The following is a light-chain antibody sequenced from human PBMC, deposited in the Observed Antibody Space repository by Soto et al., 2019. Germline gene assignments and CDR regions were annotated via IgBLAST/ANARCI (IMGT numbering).Light chain of an antibody. CDR3: AAWDESLNGVV. CDR1: RSNIGDNA. Sequence: QSVLTQPPSVSEAPRQRVTISCSGSRSNIGDNAVNWYQQLPGKAPKLIIYYDDLLPSGVSDRFSGFKYGTSASLTISGLQSEDEADYYCAAWDESLNGVVFGGGTKLTVL. CDR2: YDD. V-gene: IGLV1-36*01. J-gene: IGLJ2*01.